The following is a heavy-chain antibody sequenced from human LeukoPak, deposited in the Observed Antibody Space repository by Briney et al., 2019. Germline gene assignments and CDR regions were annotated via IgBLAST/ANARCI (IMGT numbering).Heavy chain of an antibody. CDR3: ARDMGVLLWFGDAFDI. CDR1: GFTFSSHA. D-gene: IGHD3-10*01. Sequence: GGSLRLSCAASGFTFSSHAMSWVRQAPGKGLEWVSAISGSGGSTYYADSVKGRFTIARDDSKNTLYLQLNSLRAEDTAVYYCARDMGVLLWFGDAFDIWGQGTMVTVSS. V-gene: IGHV3-23*01. CDR2: ISGSGGST. J-gene: IGHJ3*02.